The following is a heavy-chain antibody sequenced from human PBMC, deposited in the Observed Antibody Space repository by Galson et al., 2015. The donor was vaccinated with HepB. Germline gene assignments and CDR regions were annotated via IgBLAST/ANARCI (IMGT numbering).Heavy chain of an antibody. CDR1: GFTFSSYG. D-gene: IGHD6-19*01. CDR3: AKDLWAAVGGMDV. CDR2: ISYDGSNK. V-gene: IGHV3-30*18. J-gene: IGHJ6*02. Sequence: SLRLSCAASGFTFSSYGMHWARQAPGKGLEWVAVISYDGSNKYYADSVKGRFTISRDNSKNTLYLQMNSLRAEDTAVYYCAKDLWAAVGGMDVWGQGTTVTVSS.